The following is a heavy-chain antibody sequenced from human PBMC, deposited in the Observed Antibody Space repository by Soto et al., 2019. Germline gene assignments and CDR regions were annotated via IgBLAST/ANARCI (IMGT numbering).Heavy chain of an antibody. J-gene: IGHJ5*02. CDR1: GFSLSTSGVG. CDR2: IYWNDDK. D-gene: IGHD6-6*01. V-gene: IGHV2-5*01. CDR3: AHRTPLAARGLNWYDP. Sequence: QITLKESGPTLVKPTQTLTLTCTFSGFSLSTSGVGVGWIRQPPGKALEWLSLIYWNDDKRYSPSLQSRLTSTKDTPKSLVVLTMTHMDPVDTATYDCAHRTPLAARGLNWYDPWGQGTMVTVSS.